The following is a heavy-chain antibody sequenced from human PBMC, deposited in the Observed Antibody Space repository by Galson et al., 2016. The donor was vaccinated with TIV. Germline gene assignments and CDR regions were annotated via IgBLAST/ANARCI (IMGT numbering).Heavy chain of an antibody. J-gene: IGHJ3*02. CDR3: ARTHDIALSPFDI. Sequence: SLRLSCAASGFTFSYYPMHWVRQAPGKALEWVAIISYDGTIGTYADSVKGRFTISRDNAKNTLYLQMNSLRAEDTALYYCARTHDIALSPFDIWGQGTKVAVSS. CDR1: GFTFSYYP. D-gene: IGHD5-12*01. CDR2: ISYDGTIG. V-gene: IGHV3-30*04.